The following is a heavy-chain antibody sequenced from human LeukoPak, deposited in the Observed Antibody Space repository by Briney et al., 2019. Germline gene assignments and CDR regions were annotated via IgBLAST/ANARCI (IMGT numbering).Heavy chain of an antibody. CDR1: GFTFDDYG. D-gene: IGHD3-22*01. J-gene: IGHJ4*02. CDR3: AGYSSFDC. Sequence: GSLRLSCAASGFTFDDYGMSWVRQAPGKGLEWVSLIYSGGSTKYADSVKGRFTISRDNPRNTLYLEMNSLRAEDTAVYYCAGYSSFDCWGQGTLVTVSS. V-gene: IGHV3-53*01. CDR2: IYSGGST.